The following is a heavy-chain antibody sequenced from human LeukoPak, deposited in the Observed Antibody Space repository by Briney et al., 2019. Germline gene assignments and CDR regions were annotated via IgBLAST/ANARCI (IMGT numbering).Heavy chain of an antibody. J-gene: IGHJ4*02. CDR1: GFSFSENY. Sequence: GGSLRLSCAASGFSFSENYMTWIRQAPGKGLEWISYISDSGRNIQYADSVRGRFTISRDNAKNSLYLQMNSLRAEDTAVYYCAKVFRGFGSSSWDYWGQGTLVTVSS. V-gene: IGHV3-11*04. D-gene: IGHD6-13*01. CDR2: ISDSGRNI. CDR3: AKVFRGFGSSSWDY.